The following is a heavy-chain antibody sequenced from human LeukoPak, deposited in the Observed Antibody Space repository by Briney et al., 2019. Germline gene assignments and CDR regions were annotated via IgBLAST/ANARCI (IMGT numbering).Heavy chain of an antibody. J-gene: IGHJ4*02. D-gene: IGHD2-21*02. CDR1: GGSISSGSYY. CDR3: AKERSGDSDY. V-gene: IGHV4-61*02. CDR2: IYTSGST. Sequence: PSETLSLTCTVSGGSISSGSYYWSWIRQPAGKGLEWIGRIYTSGSTNYNPSLKSRVTISVDTSKNQFSLRLTSVTAADTAVYFCAKERSGDSDYWGQGTLVTVSS.